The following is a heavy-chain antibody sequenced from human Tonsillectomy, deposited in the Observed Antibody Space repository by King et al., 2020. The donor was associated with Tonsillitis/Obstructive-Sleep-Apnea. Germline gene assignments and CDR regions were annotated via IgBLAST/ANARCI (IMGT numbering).Heavy chain of an antibody. D-gene: IGHD6-13*01. V-gene: IGHV3-21*01. J-gene: IGHJ6*03. Sequence: VQLVESGGGLVKPGGSLRLSCAASGFTFSNYAMNWVRQAPGKGLEWVSFVSSTSSYIKYADSVKGRFTISRDNAKNSLYLQMNSLRAEDTAVYYCGRGMIFGSTTAAGKGYYMDVWGKGTTVTVSS. CDR3: GRGMIFGSTTAAGKGYYMDV. CDR1: GFTFSNYA. CDR2: VSSTSSYI.